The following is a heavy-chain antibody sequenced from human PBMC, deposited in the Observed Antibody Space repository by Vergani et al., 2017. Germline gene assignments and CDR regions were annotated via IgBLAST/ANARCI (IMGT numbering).Heavy chain of an antibody. J-gene: IGHJ3*02. CDR2: INHSGST. Sequence: QVQLQQWGAGLLKPSETLSLTCAVYGGSFSGYYWSWIRQPPGKGLEWIGEINHSGSTNYNPSLKSRVTISVDTSKNQFSLKLSSVTAANTAVYYCATGLAIYPECDAFDIWGRGTMVTVSS. CDR1: GGSFSGYY. CDR3: ATGLAIYPECDAFDI. D-gene: IGHD3/OR15-3a*01. V-gene: IGHV4-34*01.